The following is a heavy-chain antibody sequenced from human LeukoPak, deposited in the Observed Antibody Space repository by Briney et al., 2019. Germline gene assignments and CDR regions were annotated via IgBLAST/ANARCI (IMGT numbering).Heavy chain of an antibody. Sequence: GGSLRLSCAASGFTFDDYAMHWVRQAPGKGLEWVSGISWNSGSIGYADSVKGRFTISRDNAKNSLYLQMNSLRAEDTALYYCAKDIRHTYYYGMDVWGQGTTVTVSS. CDR1: GFTFDDYA. CDR2: ISWNSGSI. CDR3: AKDIRHTYYYGMDV. V-gene: IGHV3-9*01. J-gene: IGHJ6*02.